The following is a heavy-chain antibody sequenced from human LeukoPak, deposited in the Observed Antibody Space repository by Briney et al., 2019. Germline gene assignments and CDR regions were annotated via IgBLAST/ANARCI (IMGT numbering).Heavy chain of an antibody. CDR3: VRDRARLIAVAGTGFDY. Sequence: GGSLRLSCAASGCTFSSYEMNWVRQAPGKGLEWVSYISSSGSTIYYADSVKGRFTISRDNAKNSLYLQMNSLRAEDTAVYYCVRDRARLIAVAGTGFDYWGQGTLVTVSS. V-gene: IGHV3-48*03. J-gene: IGHJ4*02. CDR2: ISSSGSTI. D-gene: IGHD6-19*01. CDR1: GCTFSSYE.